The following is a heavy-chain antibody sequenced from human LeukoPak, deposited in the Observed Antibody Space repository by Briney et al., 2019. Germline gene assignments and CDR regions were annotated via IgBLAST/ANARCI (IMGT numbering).Heavy chain of an antibody. CDR1: GITFSRYA. J-gene: IGHJ4*02. D-gene: IGHD2-2*01. V-gene: IGHV3-23*01. CDR2: TGSTGVST. CDR3: AKDPGVVPAHYFDY. Sequence: AGSLRLSCAASGITFSRYAMNWVRQAPGKGLEWVSGTGSTGVSTFYADSVKGRFTASRDTSKNTLSLPMNSLRPEYTAVYYCAKDPGVVPAHYFDYWGQGTLVTVSS.